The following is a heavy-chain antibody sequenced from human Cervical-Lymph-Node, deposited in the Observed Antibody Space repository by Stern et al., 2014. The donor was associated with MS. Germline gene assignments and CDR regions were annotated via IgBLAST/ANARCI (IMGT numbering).Heavy chain of an antibody. Sequence: QVQLVESGGGVVQPGGSLTLSCAASGFTFSNYGIHWVRQAPGKGLEWLAVIWYDGNKKYYADSVKGRFTISRDNSKNTLVLQMSSLTAEDTALYYCARGNWNYEGMGYWGQGTLVTVSS. D-gene: IGHD1-7*01. CDR1: GFTFSNYG. J-gene: IGHJ4*02. CDR2: IWYDGNKK. V-gene: IGHV3-33*08. CDR3: ARGNWNYEGMGY.